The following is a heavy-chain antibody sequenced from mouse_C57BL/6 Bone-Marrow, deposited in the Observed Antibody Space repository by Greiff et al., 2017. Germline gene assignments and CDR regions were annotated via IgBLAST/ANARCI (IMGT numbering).Heavy chain of an antibody. D-gene: IGHD3-3*01. CDR3: ARRAYWDFDV. CDR1: GYTFTSYG. Sequence: QVQLQQSGAELARPGASVKLSCKASGYTFTSYGISWVKQRTGQGLEWIGEIYPRSGNTYYNEKFKGKATLTADQSSSTAYMELRSLTSEDSAVYFCARRAYWDFDVWGTGTTVTVSS. CDR2: IYPRSGNT. J-gene: IGHJ1*03. V-gene: IGHV1-81*01.